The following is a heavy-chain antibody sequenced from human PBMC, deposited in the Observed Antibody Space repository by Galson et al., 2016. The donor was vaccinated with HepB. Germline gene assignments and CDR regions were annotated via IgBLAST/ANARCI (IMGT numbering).Heavy chain of an antibody. D-gene: IGHD4/OR15-4a*01. J-gene: IGHJ4*02. V-gene: IGHV3-74*03. Sequence: SLRLSCAASGFTFSTNWMHWVRQAQGKGLVWVARIMSDGRITTYADSVKGRFTISRDNVKNTLYLQMNRLRAEDTAVYYCASQFSDSGYWGQGTLVTVSS. CDR2: IMSDGRIT. CDR1: GFTFSTNW. CDR3: ASQFSDSGY.